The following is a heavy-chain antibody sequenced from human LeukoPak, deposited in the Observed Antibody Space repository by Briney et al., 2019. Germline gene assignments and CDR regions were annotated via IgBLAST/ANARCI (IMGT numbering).Heavy chain of an antibody. J-gene: IGHJ4*02. V-gene: IGHV3-21*01. CDR1: GFTFSSYS. CDR2: ISSSSSYI. CDR3: ARSGGSVGPGDY. Sequence: GGSLRLSCAASGFTFSSYSMNWVRQAPGKGLEWVLSISSSSSYIYYADSVKGRFTISRDNAKNSLYLQMNSLRAEDTAVYYCARSGGSVGPGDYWGQGTLVTVSS. D-gene: IGHD3-10*01.